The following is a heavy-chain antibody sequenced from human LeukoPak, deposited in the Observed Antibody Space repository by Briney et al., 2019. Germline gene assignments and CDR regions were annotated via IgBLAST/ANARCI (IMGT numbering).Heavy chain of an antibody. Sequence: GGSLRLSCAASGFTFRSFAVHWVRQAPGKGPEWVAAIWYDGSNKYYADSVKGRFTISRDNSKNTLFLQMNSLRAEDTAVYYCARASGDYGEYFDYWGQGTLVTVSS. CDR3: ARASGDYGEYFDY. CDR1: GFTFRSFA. J-gene: IGHJ4*02. D-gene: IGHD4-17*01. V-gene: IGHV3-33*01. CDR2: IWYDGSNK.